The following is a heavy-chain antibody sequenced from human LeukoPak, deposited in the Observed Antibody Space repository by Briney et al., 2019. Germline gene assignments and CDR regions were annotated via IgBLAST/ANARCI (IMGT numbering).Heavy chain of an antibody. D-gene: IGHD4-17*01. CDR2: IGHIDSDT. Sequence: GGSLRLSCAASGFTMNDHGMSWVRQPPGKGLEWVSAIGHIDSDTYYADSVKGRFTISRDNAKNSLYLQMNSLRAEDTAVYYCARGARYGDYEAFDYWGQETLVTVSS. CDR1: GFTMNDHG. CDR3: ARGARYGDYEAFDY. V-gene: IGHV3-21*01. J-gene: IGHJ4*02.